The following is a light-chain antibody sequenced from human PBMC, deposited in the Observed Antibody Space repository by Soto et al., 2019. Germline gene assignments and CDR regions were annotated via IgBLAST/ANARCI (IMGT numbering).Light chain of an antibody. J-gene: IGLJ1*01. CDR1: SSVVGAYNY. CDR3: KSYTTTSTYV. Sequence: QSALTQPASVSGSPGQSIAISCTGTSSVVGAYNYVSWYQQPPGKAPKLMIYDVSNRPSGVSDRFSGPKSGNTASLTISGLQTEDEADYYCKSYTTTSTYVFGTGTKVTVL. CDR2: DVS. V-gene: IGLV2-14*01.